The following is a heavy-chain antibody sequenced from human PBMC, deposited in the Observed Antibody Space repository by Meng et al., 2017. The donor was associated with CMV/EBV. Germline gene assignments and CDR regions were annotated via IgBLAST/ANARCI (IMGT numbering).Heavy chain of an antibody. D-gene: IGHD4-17*01. CDR3: ARSQDYGDLRGLGY. CDR1: GFTCSSYW. CDR2: IKQDGSEK. V-gene: IGHV3-7*01. Sequence: GESLKISCAASGFTCSSYWMSWVRQAPGEGLEWVANIKQDGSEKYYVDSVNGRFTISRDNAKTSLYLQMNSLRAEDTAVYYCARSQDYGDLRGLGYWGQGTLVTVSS. J-gene: IGHJ4*02.